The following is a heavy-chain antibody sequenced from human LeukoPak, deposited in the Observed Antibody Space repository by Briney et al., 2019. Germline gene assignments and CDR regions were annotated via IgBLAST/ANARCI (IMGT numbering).Heavy chain of an antibody. CDR2: INPNSGGT. J-gene: IGHJ5*02. CDR3: ARGLPGGFDP. V-gene: IGHV1-2*02. Sequence: ASVKVSCKASGYTFSGYYIHWARQAPGQGLEWMGWINPNSGGTNYARKFQGRVTMTRDTSISTAYMELSRLRSDDTAVYYCARGLPGGFDPWGQGTLVTVSS. D-gene: IGHD2-21*02. CDR1: GYTFSGYY.